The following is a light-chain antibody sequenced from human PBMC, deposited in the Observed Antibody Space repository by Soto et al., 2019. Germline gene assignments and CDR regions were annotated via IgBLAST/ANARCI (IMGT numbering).Light chain of an antibody. V-gene: IGLV2-14*01. J-gene: IGLJ3*02. CDR3: SSYTFSSTLVV. CDR2: EVN. CDR1: SSDVGGYNF. Sequence: QSVLTQPASVSGSPGQSITISCTGTSSDVGGYNFVSWYQQHPGKAPRLMIFEVNNRPSGVSDRFSGSKSGNTAPLTISGLQAEDEADYYCSSYTFSSTLVVFGGGTKLTVL.